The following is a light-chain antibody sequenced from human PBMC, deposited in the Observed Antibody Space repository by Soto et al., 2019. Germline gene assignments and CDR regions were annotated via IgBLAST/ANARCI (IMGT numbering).Light chain of an antibody. Sequence: QSALTQPASVSGSPGQSITISCTGTNSDVGGYNFVSWYQQHPGKAPKLMIYDVSIRPSGVSNRFSGSKSGNTASLNISGLQAEDEADYYCSSYTSSSIPYVFGIGTKLTVL. J-gene: IGLJ1*01. CDR2: DVS. CDR3: SSYTSSSIPYV. V-gene: IGLV2-14*01. CDR1: NSDVGGYNF.